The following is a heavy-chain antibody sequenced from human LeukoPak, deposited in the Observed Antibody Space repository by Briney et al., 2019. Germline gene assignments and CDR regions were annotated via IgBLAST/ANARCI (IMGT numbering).Heavy chain of an antibody. J-gene: IGHJ2*01. D-gene: IGHD3-10*01. V-gene: IGHV3-53*01. Sequence: PGGSLRLSCAASGFTVSSNYMSWVRQAPGKGLEGVSVIYSGGSTYYADSVKGRFTISRDNSKNTLYLQMNSLRAEDTAVYYCARDRPYGSGSYYGRNWYFDLWGRGTLVTVSS. CDR2: IYSGGST. CDR3: ARDRPYGSGSYYGRNWYFDL. CDR1: GFTVSSNY.